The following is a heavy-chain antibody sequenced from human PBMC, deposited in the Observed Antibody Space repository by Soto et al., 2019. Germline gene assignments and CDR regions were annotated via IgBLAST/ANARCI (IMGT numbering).Heavy chain of an antibody. V-gene: IGHV3-30-3*01. J-gene: IGHJ4*02. Sequence: QVQLVESGGGEVQPGRSLRLSCAASGFTFSSYAMHWVRQAPGKGLEWVAVISYDGSNKYYADSVKGRFTISRDNSKNTLYLQMNSLRAEDTAVYYCARVGGSSGWYSYFDFWGQGTLVTVSS. CDR2: ISYDGSNK. D-gene: IGHD6-19*01. CDR3: ARVGGSSGWYSYFDF. CDR1: GFTFSSYA.